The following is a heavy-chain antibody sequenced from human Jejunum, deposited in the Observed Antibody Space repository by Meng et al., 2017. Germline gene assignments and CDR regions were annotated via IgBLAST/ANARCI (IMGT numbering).Heavy chain of an antibody. V-gene: IGHV4-34*01. D-gene: IGHD3-9*01. Sequence: VRLRPWGARPSQASEPLSLTCAVQCASFSTVYGCWIRKPPGKGREWSGAINHRGFTIYNPSLKSRVTISVDTTKNQFSLKLRSVTAADTAVYYGARDRSTYYDLLTDYPYDAFDIWGQGTMVTVSS. CDR2: INHRGFT. CDR1: CASFSTVY. J-gene: IGHJ3*02. CDR3: ARDRSTYYDLLTDYPYDAFDI.